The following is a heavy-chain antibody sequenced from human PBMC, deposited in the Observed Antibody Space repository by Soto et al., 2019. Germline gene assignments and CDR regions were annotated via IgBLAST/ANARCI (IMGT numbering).Heavy chain of an antibody. D-gene: IGHD2-15*01. V-gene: IGHV1-18*01. CDR3: ARVAHCSGGSCYYGIFDC. J-gene: IGHJ4*02. CDR2: ISAYNGNT. Sequence: ASVKVSCKASGYTFTSYGISWVRQAPGQGLEWMGWISAYNGNTNYAQKLQGRVTMTTDTSTSTAYMELRSLRSDDTAVYYCARVAHCSGGSCYYGIFDCWGQGTLVTVSS. CDR1: GYTFTSYG.